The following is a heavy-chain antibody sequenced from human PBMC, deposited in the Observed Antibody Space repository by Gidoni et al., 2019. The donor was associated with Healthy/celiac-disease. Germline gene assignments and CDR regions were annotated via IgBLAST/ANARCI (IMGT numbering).Heavy chain of an antibody. CDR3: ARDWYYYDSSGYYPTDQPEDY. Sequence: QVQLVQSGAEVKKPGASVKVSCKASGYTFTSYGISWVRQAPGQGLEWMGWISAYNGNTNYAQKLQGRVTMTTDTSTSTAYMELRSLRSDDTAVYYCARDWYYYDSSGYYPTDQPEDYWGQGTLVTVSS. D-gene: IGHD3-22*01. CDR2: ISAYNGNT. J-gene: IGHJ4*02. V-gene: IGHV1-18*01. CDR1: GYTFTSYG.